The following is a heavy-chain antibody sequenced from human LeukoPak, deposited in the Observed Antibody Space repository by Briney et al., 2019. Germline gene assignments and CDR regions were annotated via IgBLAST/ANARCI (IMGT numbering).Heavy chain of an antibody. Sequence: GGSLRLSCAASGLIVSSNYMSWVRQAPGKGLEWVSIIHSGGSTYYADSVKGRFTISRDNSKNTLYLQMNSLRAEDTAVYYCARGDYYAGGGRNWFDPWSQGTLVTVSS. D-gene: IGHD3-16*01. J-gene: IGHJ5*02. CDR2: IHSGGST. CDR1: GLIVSSNY. CDR3: ARGDYYAGGGRNWFDP. V-gene: IGHV3-53*01.